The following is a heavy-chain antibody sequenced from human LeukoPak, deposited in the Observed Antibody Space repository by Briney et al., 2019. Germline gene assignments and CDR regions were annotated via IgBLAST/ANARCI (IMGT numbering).Heavy chain of an antibody. CDR2: ISYDGSNK. V-gene: IGHV3-30*04. D-gene: IGHD2-2*01. CDR3: AREAEYCSSTSCPFDY. CDR1: GFTFSSYA. J-gene: IGHJ4*02. Sequence: GGSLRLSCAASGFTFSSYAMHWVRQAPGKRLERVAVISYDGSNKYYADSVKGRFTISRDNSKNTLYLQMNSLRAEDTAVYYCAREAEYCSSTSCPFDYWGQGTLVTVSS.